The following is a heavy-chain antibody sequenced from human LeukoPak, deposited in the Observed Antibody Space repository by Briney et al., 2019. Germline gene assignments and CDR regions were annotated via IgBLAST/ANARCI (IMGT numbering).Heavy chain of an antibody. Sequence: SETLSLTCTVSGGSISSYYWSWIRQPPGKGLEWIGYIYYSGTTNYNPSLKSRVTISVDTSKNQFSLKLSSVTAADTAVYYCARGPRITIFGVVIHWYFDLWGRGTLVTVSS. J-gene: IGHJ2*01. D-gene: IGHD3-3*01. CDR1: GGSISSYY. CDR2: IYYSGTT. V-gene: IGHV4-59*12. CDR3: ARGPRITIFGVVIHWYFDL.